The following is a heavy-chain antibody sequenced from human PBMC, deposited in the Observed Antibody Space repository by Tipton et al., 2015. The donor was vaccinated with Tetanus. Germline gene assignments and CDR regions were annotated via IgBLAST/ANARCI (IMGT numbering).Heavy chain of an antibody. CDR3: VRGSDVSGSFVLAGL. V-gene: IGHV3-48*02. D-gene: IGHD3-10*01. CDR2: ISNRGRVI. Sequence: SLRLSCAASGFTFSSYSINWVRQAPGKGLEWVSYISNRGRVINYADSVRGRFTISRDNAKNSVSLQMNSLRDEDTALYYCVRGSDVSGSFVLAGLWGQGPVVTVPS. CDR1: GFTFSSYS. J-gene: IGHJ4*02.